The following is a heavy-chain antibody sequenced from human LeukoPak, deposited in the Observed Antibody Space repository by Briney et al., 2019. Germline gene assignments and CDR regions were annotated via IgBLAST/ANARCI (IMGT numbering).Heavy chain of an antibody. Sequence: GRSLRLSCAASGFTFDDYAMHWVRQAPGKGLEWVSGISWNSGSIGYADSVKGRFTISGDNAKNSLYLQMNSLRAEDTALYYCAKAAKYYYGSGSYLDYWGQGTLVTVSS. V-gene: IGHV3-9*01. CDR3: AKAAKYYYGSGSYLDY. J-gene: IGHJ4*02. CDR1: GFTFDDYA. CDR2: ISWNSGSI. D-gene: IGHD3-10*01.